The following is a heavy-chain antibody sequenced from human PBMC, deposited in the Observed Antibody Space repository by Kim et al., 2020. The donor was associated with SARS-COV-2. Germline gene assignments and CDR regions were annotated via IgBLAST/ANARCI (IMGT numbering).Heavy chain of an antibody. Sequence: SETLSLTCTVSGGSISSSSYYWGWIRQPPGKGLEWIGSIYYSGSTYYNPSLKSRVTISVDTSKNQFSLKLSSVTAADTAVYYCASPAVGGSKNALYYYGWTSGAKGPRSPSP. V-gene: IGHV4-39*01. CDR2: IYYSGST. CDR3: ASPAVGGSKNALYYYGWTS. J-gene: IGHJ6*02. D-gene: IGHD1-26*01. CDR1: GGSISSSSYY.